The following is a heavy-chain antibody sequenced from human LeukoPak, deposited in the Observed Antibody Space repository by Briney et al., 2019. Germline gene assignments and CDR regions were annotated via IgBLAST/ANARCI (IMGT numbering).Heavy chain of an antibody. Sequence: SETLSLTCAVYGGSFSGYWWSWVRLPPGKGLEWIGEINHRGSTNYNPSLTSRVTIAVDTSKIQFSLKLSSVTATDTAVYYCARGPPLNPGDFDSSGYYYFDYWGLGTLVTVSS. CDR1: GGSFSGYW. V-gene: IGHV4-34*01. D-gene: IGHD3-22*01. J-gene: IGHJ4*02. CDR2: INHRGST. CDR3: ARGPPLNPGDFDSSGYYYFDY.